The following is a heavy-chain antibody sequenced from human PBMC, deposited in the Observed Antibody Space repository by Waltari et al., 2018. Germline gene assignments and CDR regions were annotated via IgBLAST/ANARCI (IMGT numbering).Heavy chain of an antibody. CDR3: ARDLYSSGPREADS. J-gene: IGHJ4*02. CDR1: GFTFSAPA. V-gene: IGHV3-30*04. CDR2: ISYEGSNK. Sequence: QVQLVVSGAGVVQPARSLRLSCPVSGFTFSAPAMHWVRQAPGKGLEWVAIISYEGSNKYYADSVRGRFTISRDNSKNMLYLEMNSLRDEDTAVYYCARDLYSSGPREADSWGQGTLVAVSS. D-gene: IGHD3-22*01.